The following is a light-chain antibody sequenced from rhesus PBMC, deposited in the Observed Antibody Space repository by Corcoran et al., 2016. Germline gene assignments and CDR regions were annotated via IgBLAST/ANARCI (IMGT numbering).Light chain of an antibody. J-gene: IGKJ3*01. V-gene: IGKV1-28*03. CDR1: QGIRED. CDR3: LQHNTYPFT. CDR2: GAS. Sequence: DIQMTQSPSSLSASVGDTVTITCRPSQGIREDLNWFQQKPGKAPKLLSYGASTLENGVPSRLSGSGSGTDFTLTIRSLQPEDFATYYCLQHNTYPFTFGPGTKLDIK.